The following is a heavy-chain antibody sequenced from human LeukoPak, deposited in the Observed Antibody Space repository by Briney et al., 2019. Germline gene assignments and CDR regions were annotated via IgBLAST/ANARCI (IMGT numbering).Heavy chain of an antibody. V-gene: IGHV3-30*18. CDR1: GFTFSSYG. CDR3: AKDLWVTYGSGSYYFNY. J-gene: IGHJ4*02. D-gene: IGHD3-10*01. Sequence: GGSLRLSCAASGFTFSSYGMHWVRQAPGKGLEWVGVISYDGSNKFYADSVKGRFTISRDNSKNTLYLQMNSLGAEDTAVYYCAKDLWVTYGSGSYYFNYWGQGTLVTVSS. CDR2: ISYDGSNK.